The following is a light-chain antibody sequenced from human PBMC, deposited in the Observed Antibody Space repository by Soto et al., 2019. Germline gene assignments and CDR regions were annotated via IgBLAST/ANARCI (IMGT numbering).Light chain of an antibody. CDR1: QSVRSN. J-gene: IGKJ5*01. CDR2: GAS. V-gene: IGKV3-15*01. CDR3: QQRSNWPPIT. Sequence: EIVMPQSPATLSVSPGASATLSCRASQSVRSNLAWYQQKPGQAPRLLIYGASTRATGIPARFSGSVSGTDFTLTISSLEPEDFAVYYCQQRSNWPPITFGQGTRLEIK.